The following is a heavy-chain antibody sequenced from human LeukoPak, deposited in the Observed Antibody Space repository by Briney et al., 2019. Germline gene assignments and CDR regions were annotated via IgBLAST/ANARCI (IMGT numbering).Heavy chain of an antibody. J-gene: IGHJ4*02. V-gene: IGHV4-34*01. D-gene: IGHD3-10*01. Sequence: SETLSLTCAVSGGSIAIRNYYWSWIRQPPGKGLEWIGEINHSGSTNYNPSLKSRVTISVDTSKNQFSLKLSSVTAADTAVYYCARQRSYGSGSYYNELLDYWGQGTLVTVSS. CDR1: GGSIAIRNYY. CDR3: ARQRSYGSGSYYNELLDY. CDR2: INHSGST.